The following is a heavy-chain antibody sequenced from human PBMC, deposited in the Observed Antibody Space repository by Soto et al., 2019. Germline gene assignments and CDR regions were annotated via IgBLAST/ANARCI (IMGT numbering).Heavy chain of an antibody. CDR2: IWYDGSNK. D-gene: IGHD3-22*01. CDR1: GFTFSSYG. CDR3: ARDYYDSSGYETENPFDY. V-gene: IGHV3-33*01. Sequence: QVQLVESGGGVVQPGRSLRLSCAASGFTFSSYGMHWVRQASGKGLEWVAVIWYDGSNKYYADSVKGRFTISRDNSKNTLYLQMNSLRAEDTAVYYCARDYYDSSGYETENPFDYWGQGTLVTVSS. J-gene: IGHJ4*02.